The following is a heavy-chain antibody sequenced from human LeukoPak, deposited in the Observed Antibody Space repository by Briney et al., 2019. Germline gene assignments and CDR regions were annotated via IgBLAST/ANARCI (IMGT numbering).Heavy chain of an antibody. D-gene: IGHD1-7*01. CDR2: FDPEDGET. CDR1: GYTLTELS. V-gene: IGHV1-24*01. J-gene: IGHJ4*02. Sequence: GASVTVSCKVSGYTLTELSMHWVRQAPGKGLEWMGGFDPEDGETIYAQKFQGRVTMTEDTSTDTAYMELSSLRSEDTAVYYCATTTGTTARPPSYWGQGTLVTVSS. CDR3: ATTTGTTARPPSY.